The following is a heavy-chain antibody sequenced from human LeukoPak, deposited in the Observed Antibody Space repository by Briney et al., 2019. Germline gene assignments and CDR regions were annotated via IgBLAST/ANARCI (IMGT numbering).Heavy chain of an antibody. D-gene: IGHD3-10*01. V-gene: IGHV4-61*01. CDR2: IYYSGST. Sequence: ASETLSLTRTVSGGSVCRGRYYRSWIREPSEKKLEWIGYIYYSGSTNYNPSLKSRVTISVDTSKNQFSLKLSSVTAADTAVYYCARGTLWFGEFFDAFDIWGQGTMVTVSS. J-gene: IGHJ3*02. CDR3: ARGTLWFGEFFDAFDI. CDR1: GGSVCRGRYY.